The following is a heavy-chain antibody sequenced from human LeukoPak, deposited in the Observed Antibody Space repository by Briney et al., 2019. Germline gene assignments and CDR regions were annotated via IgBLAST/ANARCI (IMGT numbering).Heavy chain of an antibody. CDR1: GYTFTCYY. CDR2: INPNSGGT. J-gene: IGHJ6*04. Sequence: GASVKVSCKASGYTFTCYYMHWARQAPGQGLEWMGWINPNSGGTNYAQKFQGRVTMTRDTSISTAYMELSRLRSDDTAVYYCAREIYGSGPWPQDVYYYYGMDVGGKGTMVTVSS. D-gene: IGHD3-10*01. CDR3: AREIYGSGPWPQDVYYYYGMDV. V-gene: IGHV1-2*02.